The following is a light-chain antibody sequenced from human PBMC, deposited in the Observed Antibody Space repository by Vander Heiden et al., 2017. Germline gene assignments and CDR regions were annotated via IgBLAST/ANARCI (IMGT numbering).Light chain of an antibody. CDR3: QQTARIPLT. J-gene: IGKJ4*01. CDR2: GAS. CDR1: QSIISY. V-gene: IGKV1-39*01. Sequence: DIHLTQSPSSLSASVGDRVTITCRASQSIISYLNWYQQKPGKAPKLLMYGASNLQSGVPSRFSGSGSGTDFTLTISSLQPEDFATYHCQQTARIPLTFGGGTKVEIK.